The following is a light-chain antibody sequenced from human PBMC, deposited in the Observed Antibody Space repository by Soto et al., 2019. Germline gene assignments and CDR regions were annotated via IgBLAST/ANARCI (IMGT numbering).Light chain of an antibody. CDR3: QQYNNYPWT. CDR1: QGINSY. Sequence: DIQMTQSPSTLSASVGDRVTVTCRASQGINSYLAWYQQKPGKAPKLLIYTASTLQSGVPSRFSGSGSGTEFTLTIDSLQPDDFATYYCQQYNNYPWTFGQGTRLEI. J-gene: IGKJ5*01. V-gene: IGKV1-9*01. CDR2: TAS.